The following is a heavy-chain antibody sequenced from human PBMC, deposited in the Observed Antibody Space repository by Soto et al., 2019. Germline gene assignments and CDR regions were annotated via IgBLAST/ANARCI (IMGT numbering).Heavy chain of an antibody. CDR2: IWYDASHK. Sequence: QVQVVESGGGVVQPGTSLRLSCAASGFTFNNYGMHWVRQAPGKGLEWVAVIWYDASHKYYADSVKGRFTISRDNSKNALNLQMSSMRGEDTAVYYCARDKTFGGTIGSAFDSWGQGTLVTVSS. CDR1: GFTFNNYG. J-gene: IGHJ4*02. V-gene: IGHV3-33*01. D-gene: IGHD3-16*01. CDR3: ARDKTFGGTIGSAFDS.